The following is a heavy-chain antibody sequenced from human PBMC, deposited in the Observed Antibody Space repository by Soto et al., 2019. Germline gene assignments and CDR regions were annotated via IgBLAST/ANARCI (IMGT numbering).Heavy chain of an antibody. J-gene: IGHJ5*02. Sequence: EVQLVESGGGLVQPGGSLRLSCAASGFTFSSYSMNWVRQAPGKGLEWVSYISSSSSTIYYADSVKGRFTISRDNAKNSLYLQKKSLRDEDTAVDYCAREGYERGLHWFDPWGQGNLVTVSS. V-gene: IGHV3-48*02. CDR3: AREGYERGLHWFDP. D-gene: IGHD2-2*01. CDR2: ISSSSSTI. CDR1: GFTFSSYS.